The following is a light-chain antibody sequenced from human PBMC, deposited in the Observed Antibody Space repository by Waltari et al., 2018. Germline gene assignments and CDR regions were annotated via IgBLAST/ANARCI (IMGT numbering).Light chain of an antibody. Sequence: ETVMTQSPATLSALPGERVTLSCGASRSISSHLAWYQQKPGQPPRLGIYSASSRATGVPVRFSVSGSGTDFTLTISNLQSEDFAVYYCQQYNNWPLTFGGGTKVEL. CDR3: QQYNNWPLT. V-gene: IGKV3-15*01. CDR2: SAS. J-gene: IGKJ4*01. CDR1: RSISSH.